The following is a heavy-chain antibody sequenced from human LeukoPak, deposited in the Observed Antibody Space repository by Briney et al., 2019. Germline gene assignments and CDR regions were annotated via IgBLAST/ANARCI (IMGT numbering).Heavy chain of an antibody. CDR2: INPNTGGT. V-gene: IGHV1-2*06. J-gene: IGHJ4*02. CDR1: GYTFTGYY. CDR3: ARVELIRDYYFVY. Sequence: ASVKVSCKASGYTFTGYYMHWVRQAPAQGLEWMGRINPNTGGTIYAQKFQGRVTMTRDTSITTAYMELSRLRSDDTAVYYCARVELIRDYYFVYWGQGTLVTVSS. D-gene: IGHD1-7*01.